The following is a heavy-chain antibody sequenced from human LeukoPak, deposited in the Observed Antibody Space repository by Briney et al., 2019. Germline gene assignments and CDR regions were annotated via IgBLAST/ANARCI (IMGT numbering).Heavy chain of an antibody. CDR3: ARHGRARLRYFDWLTYS. Sequence: PSETLSLTCTVSGVSISSSSYYWGWIRQPPGKGLEWIGSIYYSGSTYYNPSLESRVTISVDTSKNQFSLKLSSVTAADTAVYYGARHGRARLRYFDWLTYSWGQGNLVTVSP. J-gene: IGHJ4*02. D-gene: IGHD3-9*01. CDR2: IYYSGST. V-gene: IGHV4-39*01. CDR1: GVSISSSSYY.